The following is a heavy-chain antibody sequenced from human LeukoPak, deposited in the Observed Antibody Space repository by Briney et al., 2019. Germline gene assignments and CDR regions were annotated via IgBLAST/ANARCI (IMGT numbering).Heavy chain of an antibody. V-gene: IGHV3-23*01. CDR2: ISHVGGT. CDR3: AKDREYDDSCDYNG. D-gene: IGHD3-22*01. Sequence: GGSLTLSCAASGFTFSDYAMSWVRQAPEKGLECVSTISHVGGTYYADSVRGRFTISRDDSKNMVYLQMVSLRAEDTAVYYCAKDREYDDSCDYNGWGQGTLVTVSS. CDR1: GFTFSDYA. J-gene: IGHJ4*02.